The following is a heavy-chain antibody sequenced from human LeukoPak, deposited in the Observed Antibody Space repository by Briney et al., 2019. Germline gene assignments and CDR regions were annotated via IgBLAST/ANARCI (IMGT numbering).Heavy chain of an antibody. Sequence: IQGRVTITRNTSISTAYMELSSLRSEDTAVYYCARVSYGPYYYYYYMDVWGKGTTVTVSS. V-gene: IGHV1-8*03. CDR3: ARVSYGPYYYYYYMDV. D-gene: IGHD5-18*01. J-gene: IGHJ6*03.